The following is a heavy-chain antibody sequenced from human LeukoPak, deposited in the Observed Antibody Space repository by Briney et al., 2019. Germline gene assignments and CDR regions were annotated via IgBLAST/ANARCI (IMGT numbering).Heavy chain of an antibody. J-gene: IGHJ3*01. V-gene: IGHV3-21*01. CDR1: DFTFGRYA. Sequence: GGSLRLSCAASDFTFGRYAMNWVRQAPGKGLEWVSSISSSSAHIYYADSLKGRFTISRDNAKNSLNLQINSLTADDTAIYYCARGLVGGTFAFDLWVQGTLVTVSS. CDR3: ARGLVGGTFAFDL. CDR2: ISSSSAHI. D-gene: IGHD1-7*01.